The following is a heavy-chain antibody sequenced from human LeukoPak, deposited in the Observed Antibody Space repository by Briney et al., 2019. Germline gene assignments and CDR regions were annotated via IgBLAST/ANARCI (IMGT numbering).Heavy chain of an antibody. Sequence: SETLSLTCTVSGGSVSSYYWSWIRQPPGKGLEGIGYIYYIGSTNYNPSLKSRVTISVDTSKDHFSLKLSSVTAADTAVYYCARYYYGSGSYYNRAWFDPWGQGTLVTVSS. CDR3: ARYYYGSGSYYNRAWFDP. CDR1: GGSVSSYY. J-gene: IGHJ5*02. CDR2: IYYIGST. V-gene: IGHV4-59*08. D-gene: IGHD3-10*01.